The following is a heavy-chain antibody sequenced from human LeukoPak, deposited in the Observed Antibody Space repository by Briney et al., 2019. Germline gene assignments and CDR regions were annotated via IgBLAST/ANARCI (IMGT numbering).Heavy chain of an antibody. CDR3: ARDRTYCSGGSRYPYYYYGMDV. Sequence: ASVKVSCKASGGTFSSYAISWVRQAPGQGLEWMGRIIPIFGIANYAQKFQGRVTITADKSTSTAYMELSSLRSEDTAVYYCARDRTYCSGGSRYPYYYYGMDVWGQGTTVTVSS. CDR1: GGTFSSYA. CDR2: IIPIFGIA. D-gene: IGHD2-15*01. V-gene: IGHV1-69*10. J-gene: IGHJ6*02.